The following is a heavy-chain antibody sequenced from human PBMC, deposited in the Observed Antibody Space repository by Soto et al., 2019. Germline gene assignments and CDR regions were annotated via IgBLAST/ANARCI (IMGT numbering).Heavy chain of an antibody. V-gene: IGHV3-33*01. CDR3: ARDVVTAVAGSVNFFDP. CDR1: GFSLRPSG. J-gene: IGHJ5*02. Sequence: ESGGGVVQSGRSLTLSCAASGFSLRPSGMHWLRRAPGKGLEWVGFIWYDGTKRFYANSVKGRSTISKDNSNNILYLQMSGLRAEDTAVYYCARDVVTAVAGSVNFFDPWGQGTLVTVSS. D-gene: IGHD6-19*01. CDR2: IWYDGTKR.